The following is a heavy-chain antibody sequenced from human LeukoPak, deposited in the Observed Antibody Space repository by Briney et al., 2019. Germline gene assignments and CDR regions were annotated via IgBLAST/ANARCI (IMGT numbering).Heavy chain of an antibody. J-gene: IGHJ3*02. CDR3: ARVDYYDSRGVAFDI. D-gene: IGHD3-22*01. CDR1: GGSISSGDYY. Sequence: SQTLSLTCTVSGGSISSGDYYWSWIRQPPGKGLEWIGYIYYSGSTYYNPSLKSRVTISVDTSKNQFSLKLSSVTAADTAVYYCARVDYYDSRGVAFDIWGQGTMATVSS. V-gene: IGHV4-30-4*08. CDR2: IYYSGST.